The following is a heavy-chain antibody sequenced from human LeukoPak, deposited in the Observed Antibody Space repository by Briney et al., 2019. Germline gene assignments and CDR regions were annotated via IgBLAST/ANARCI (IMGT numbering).Heavy chain of an antibody. Sequence: ASVKVSCKASGYTFTGYYMHWVRQAPGQGLEWMGWINPNSGGTNYAQKFQGWVTMTRDTSISTAYMELSRLRSDDTAVYYCAKEAVRSSIAVAGTRYFQHWGQGTLVTVSS. CDR2: INPNSGGT. J-gene: IGHJ1*01. CDR1: GYTFTGYY. V-gene: IGHV1-2*04. CDR3: AKEAVRSSIAVAGTRYFQH. D-gene: IGHD6-13*01.